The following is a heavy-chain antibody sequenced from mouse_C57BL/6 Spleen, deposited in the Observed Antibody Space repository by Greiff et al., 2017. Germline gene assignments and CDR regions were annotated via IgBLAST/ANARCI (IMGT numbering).Heavy chain of an antibody. D-gene: IGHD1-1*01. CDR1: GFTFSSYG. Sequence: EVMLVESGGDLVKPGGSLKLSCAASGFTFSSYGMSWVRQTPDKRLEWVATISSGGSYTYYPASLKGRFTISRDNAKNTLYLQMSSLKSEDTAMYYSARHGSYYGSRDWDMDVWGTGTTVTVSS. V-gene: IGHV5-6*01. CDR3: ARHGSYYGSRDWDMDV. CDR2: ISSGGSYT. J-gene: IGHJ1*03.